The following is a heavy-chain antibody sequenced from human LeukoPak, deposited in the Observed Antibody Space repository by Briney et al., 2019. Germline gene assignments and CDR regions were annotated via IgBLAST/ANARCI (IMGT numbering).Heavy chain of an antibody. J-gene: IGHJ4*02. CDR1: GFTFSTYW. D-gene: IGHD1-14*01. CDR2: IKQDRNEK. V-gene: IGHV3-7*03. CDR3: ARDPARSDECYFDY. Sequence: PRGSLRLSCAASGFTFSTYWMSRNRQAPCKALNWLANIKQDRNEKYYVDSVKGRFTISRDNAKNSLYLQMNSLRAEDTAVYYCARDPARSDECYFDYWGQGTLVTVSS.